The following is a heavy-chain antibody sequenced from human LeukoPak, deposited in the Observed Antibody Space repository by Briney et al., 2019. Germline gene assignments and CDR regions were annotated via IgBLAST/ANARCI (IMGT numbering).Heavy chain of an antibody. CDR3: AKRSSTSSGYFDL. CDR1: GFTFSSYA. CDR2: ITGTGAYT. Sequence: GSLRLSCAASGFTFSSYAMSWVRQPPGKGLEWVSAITGTGAYTNYADSVKGRFTISRDNSKNTMYLQMNSLRAEDTAIYYCAKRSSTSSGYFDLWGWGTLVTVSS. J-gene: IGHJ4*02. D-gene: IGHD3-22*01. V-gene: IGHV3-23*01.